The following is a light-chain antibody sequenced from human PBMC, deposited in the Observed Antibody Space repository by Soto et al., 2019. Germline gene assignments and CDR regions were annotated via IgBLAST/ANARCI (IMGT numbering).Light chain of an antibody. Sequence: EIVLTLSPATLSLSPGERATLSCRASQSISSYLGWYQQKPGQAPRLLIFDASTRATGIPTRFSGSGSGTDFTLTISSLEPEDSAVYYCQQRSKWPLTFGGGTKVDIK. CDR2: DAS. V-gene: IGKV3-11*01. CDR1: QSISSY. CDR3: QQRSKWPLT. J-gene: IGKJ4*01.